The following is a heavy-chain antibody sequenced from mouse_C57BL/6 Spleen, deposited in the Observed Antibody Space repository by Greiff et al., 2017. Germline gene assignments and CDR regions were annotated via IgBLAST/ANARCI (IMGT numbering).Heavy chain of an antibody. CDR1: GFSLPSYG. Sequence: VQLVESGPGLVAPSQSLSITCTVSGFSLPSYGVRWVRQLPGKGLEWLGIIWGDVGTNNHSDMLYRMVSRTENTKSQALLKLNSRQTDDTATYYCGKPDFGSSFAYWGQGTLVTVSA. D-gene: IGHD1-1*01. CDR2: IWGDVGT. V-gene: IGHV2-3*01. CDR3: GKPDFGSSFAY. J-gene: IGHJ3*01.